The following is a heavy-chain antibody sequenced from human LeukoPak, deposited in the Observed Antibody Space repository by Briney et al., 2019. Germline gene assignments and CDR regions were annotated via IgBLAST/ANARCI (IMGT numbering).Heavy chain of an antibody. J-gene: IGHJ4*02. V-gene: IGHV3-30*18. CDR1: GFTFSSYG. D-gene: IGHD3-9*01. CDR2: ISYDGSNK. Sequence: RGSLRLSCAASGFTFSSYGMHWVRQAPGKGLEWVAVISYDGSNKYYADSVKGRFTISRDNSKNTLYLQMNSLRAEDTAVYYCAKDRATYYDISYYFDYWGQGTLVTVSS. CDR3: AKDRATYYDISYYFDY.